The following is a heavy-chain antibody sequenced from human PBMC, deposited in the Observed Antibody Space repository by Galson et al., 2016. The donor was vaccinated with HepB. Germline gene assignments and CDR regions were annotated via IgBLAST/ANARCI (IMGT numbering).Heavy chain of an antibody. CDR2: ISGDGLTT. V-gene: IGHV3-23*01. D-gene: IGHD1-26*01. Sequence: SLRLSCAASGFTFSSYAMSWVRQAPGKGLEWVSTISGDGLTTYHTDSVQGRFAASRDNSKDTLYLQMNSLRVEDTATYYCAKRTHYRGGYGADYWGQGTLVAVSS. CDR3: AKRTHYRGGYGADY. CDR1: GFTFSSYA. J-gene: IGHJ4*02.